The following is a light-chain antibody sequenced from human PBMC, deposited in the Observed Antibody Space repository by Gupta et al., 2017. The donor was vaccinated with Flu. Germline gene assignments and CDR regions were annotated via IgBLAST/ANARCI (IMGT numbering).Light chain of an antibody. CDR2: WAS. Sequence: DIVITPSPDSPLVSLGARATINCKSRQSVLSSSNNKNYLAWYQQKPGQPPKLLIYWASTRESGVPDRFSGSGSGTDFTLTISSLQAEDVAVYYCQQYYTTPSFGGGTKVEIK. V-gene: IGKV4-1*01. CDR3: QQYYTTPS. J-gene: IGKJ4*01. CDR1: QSVLSSSNNKNY.